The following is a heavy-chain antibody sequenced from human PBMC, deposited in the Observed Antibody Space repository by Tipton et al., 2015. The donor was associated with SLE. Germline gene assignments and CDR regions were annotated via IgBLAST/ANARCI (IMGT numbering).Heavy chain of an antibody. V-gene: IGHV1-69*15. Sequence: QLVQSGAEVKKPGSSVKVSCKASGGPFSSYAFSWVRQAPGQGLEWMGNIIPISGTINYAQNLQDRVTIIADESSSTVYMELSSLRSEDTAVYYCARDRNWQWLRRNWLDPWGQGTLVTVSS. D-gene: IGHD6-19*01. CDR1: GGPFSSYA. CDR3: ARDRNWQWLRRNWLDP. J-gene: IGHJ5*02. CDR2: IIPISGTI.